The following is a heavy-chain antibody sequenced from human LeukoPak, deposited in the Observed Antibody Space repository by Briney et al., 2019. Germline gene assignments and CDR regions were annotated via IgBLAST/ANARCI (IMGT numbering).Heavy chain of an antibody. CDR1: GFTFSSDA. V-gene: IGHV3-23*01. CDR3: ANWGVYVVVTLPIDY. Sequence: PGGSLTLSCAASGFTFSSDAMSWVRQAPGKGLEGVSAISGSGDSTYYADSVKGRVTISRDNSKNTLYLQMNSLRAADTAVYYCANWGVYVVVTLPIDYGGQGTLVTVSP. J-gene: IGHJ4*02. CDR2: ISGSGDST. D-gene: IGHD2-21*02.